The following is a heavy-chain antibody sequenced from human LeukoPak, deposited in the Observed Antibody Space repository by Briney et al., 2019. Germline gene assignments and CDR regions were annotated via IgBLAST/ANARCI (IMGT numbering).Heavy chain of an antibody. CDR3: AKGAYDYIKMGYFDY. D-gene: IGHD5-12*01. Sequence: ESGGSLRLSCAAFGFTLSNSAMSWVRQAPGKGLEWVSLIIASSGSTFYADSVKGRFTISRDNSKNTLYLQMNSLRAEDTAVYYCAKGAYDYIKMGYFDYWGQGTLVTVSS. CDR2: IIASSGST. J-gene: IGHJ4*02. V-gene: IGHV3-23*01. CDR1: GFTLSNSA.